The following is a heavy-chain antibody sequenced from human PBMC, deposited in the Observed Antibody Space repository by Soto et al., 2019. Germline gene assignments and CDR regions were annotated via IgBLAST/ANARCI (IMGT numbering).Heavy chain of an antibody. Sequence: SETLSLTCTVSGGSLGSYYWSWIRQPPGQGLEWIGYVFYTGRANYNASLKSRVSISLDTSNYQFSLKLSSVTAADTAVYYCASSVAGGVSGSDAYYYYYGMDVWGQGTMVTVSS. V-gene: IGHV4-59*01. D-gene: IGHD2-15*01. CDR3: ASSVAGGVSGSDAYYYYYGMDV. J-gene: IGHJ6*02. CDR1: GGSLGSYY. CDR2: VFYTGRA.